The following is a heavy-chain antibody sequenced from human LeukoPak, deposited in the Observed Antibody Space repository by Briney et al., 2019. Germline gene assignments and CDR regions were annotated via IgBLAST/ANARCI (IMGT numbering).Heavy chain of an antibody. D-gene: IGHD6-19*01. V-gene: IGHV4-34*01. CDR1: GGSFSGYY. Sequence: SETLSLTCAVYGGSFSGYYWSWIRQPPGKGLEWIGEINHSGSTNYNPSLKSRVTVSVDTSKNQFSLKLSSVTAADTAVYYCARVRGYSSGWYSGYYYYMDVWGKGTTVTISS. J-gene: IGHJ6*03. CDR2: INHSGST. CDR3: ARVRGYSSGWYSGYYYYMDV.